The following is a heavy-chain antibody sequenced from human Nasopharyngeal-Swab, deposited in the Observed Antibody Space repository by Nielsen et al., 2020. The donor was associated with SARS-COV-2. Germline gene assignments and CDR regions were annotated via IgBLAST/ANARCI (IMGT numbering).Heavy chain of an antibody. Sequence: GGSLRLSCAASGFSITTYGMTWVRQAPGKGLEWVSSISELGSGICYADSVRGRFSISRDTSKNTVYLQMNTLRADDTALYFCTRGLTGHIVQWNPSPYWGQGTLVTVSS. CDR1: GFSITTYG. CDR2: ISELGSGI. J-gene: IGHJ4*02. CDR3: TRGLTGHIVQWNPSPY. V-gene: IGHV3-23*01. D-gene: IGHD1-14*01.